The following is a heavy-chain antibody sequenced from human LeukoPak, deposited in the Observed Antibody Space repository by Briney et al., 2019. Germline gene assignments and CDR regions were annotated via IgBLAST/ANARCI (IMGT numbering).Heavy chain of an antibody. V-gene: IGHV3-7*01. CDR1: GFTVSSNY. CDR2: IKQDGSEK. D-gene: IGHD6-13*01. Sequence: GGSLRLSCAASGFTVSSNYMSWVRQAPGKGLEWVANIKQDGSEKYYVDSVKGRFTISRDNAKNSLYLQMNSLRAEDTAVYYCARGIAADWGQGTLVTVSS. CDR3: ARGIAAD. J-gene: IGHJ4*02.